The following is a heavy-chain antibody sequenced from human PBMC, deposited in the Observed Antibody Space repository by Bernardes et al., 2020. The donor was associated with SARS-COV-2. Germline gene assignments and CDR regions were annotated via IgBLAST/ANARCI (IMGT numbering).Heavy chain of an antibody. CDR2: ISDSGGRR. V-gene: IGHV3-23*01. Sequence: GGSLRLSCAASGFTFNSYAMSWVRQAPGKGLEWVSGISDSGGRRFYADSVKGRFTISRDNSKNTLYLQMNSLRAEDTAAYYCAVDCSSTSCSYTNYYYCCVKDVWGQGTAVTVS. D-gene: IGHD2-2*01. J-gene: IGHJ6*02. CDR3: AVDCSSTSCSYTNYYYCCVKDV. CDR1: GFTFNSYA.